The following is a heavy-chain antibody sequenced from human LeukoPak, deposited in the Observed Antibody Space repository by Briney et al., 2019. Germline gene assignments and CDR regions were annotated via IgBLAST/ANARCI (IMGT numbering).Heavy chain of an antibody. V-gene: IGHV3-23*01. CDR1: GFTFNNYA. J-gene: IGHJ4*02. D-gene: IGHD1-26*01. CDR2: ISGSGGNT. CDR3: AKDYSGSNYGRFDC. Sequence: GGSLRLSCAASGFTFNNYAMSWVRQAPGKGLEWVSAISGSGGNTYYADSVKGRFTISRDTSKNTLYLQMNSLRSEDTAVYYCAKDYSGSNYGRFDCWGQGTLVTVSS.